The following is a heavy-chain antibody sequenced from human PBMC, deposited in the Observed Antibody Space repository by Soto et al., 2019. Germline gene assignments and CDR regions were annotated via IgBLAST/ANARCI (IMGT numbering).Heavy chain of an antibody. D-gene: IGHD2-2*01. CDR3: ARASEHQLLPDY. Sequence: QVQLVESGGGVVQPGRSLRLSCAGSGFTFSDYGMHWVRQAPGKGLEWVAVIWDDGSNRHYADSVKGRFTIFRDNSKSTLYVQMSSLRAEDTAVYYCARASEHQLLPDYWGQGVLVTVSS. V-gene: IGHV3-33*01. CDR1: GFTFSDYG. J-gene: IGHJ4*02. CDR2: IWDDGSNR.